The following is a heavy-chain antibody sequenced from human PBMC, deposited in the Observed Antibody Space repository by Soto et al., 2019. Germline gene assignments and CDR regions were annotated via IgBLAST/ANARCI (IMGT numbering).Heavy chain of an antibody. CDR1: GGSISSYY. CDR2: IYYSGST. J-gene: IGHJ4*02. V-gene: IGHV4-59*01. CDR3: ARGAVTTVIFDS. D-gene: IGHD4-4*01. Sequence: QVQLQESGPGLVKPSETLSLTCTVSGGSISSYYWSWIRQPPGKGLEWIGYIYYSGSTNYNPSLKSRVTISVDTSKNQFVLKLSSVTAADTAVYYCARGAVTTVIFDSWGQGTLVTVSS.